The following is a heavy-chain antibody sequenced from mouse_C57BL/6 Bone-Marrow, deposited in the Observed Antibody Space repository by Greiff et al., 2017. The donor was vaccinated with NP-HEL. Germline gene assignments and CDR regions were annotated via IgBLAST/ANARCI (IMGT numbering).Heavy chain of an antibody. Sequence: DVQLQESGPGLVKPSQSLSLTCSVTGYSITSGYYWNWIRQFPGNKLEWMGYISYDGSNNYNPSLKNRISITRDTSKNQFFLKLNSVTTEDTATYYCARVEIYDGYYLDYWGQGTTLTVSS. CDR3: ARVEIYDGYYLDY. D-gene: IGHD2-3*01. J-gene: IGHJ2*01. CDR2: ISYDGSN. V-gene: IGHV3-6*01. CDR1: GYSITSGYY.